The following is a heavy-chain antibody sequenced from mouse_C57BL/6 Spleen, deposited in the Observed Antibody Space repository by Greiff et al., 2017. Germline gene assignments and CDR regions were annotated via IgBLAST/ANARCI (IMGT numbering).Heavy chain of an antibody. V-gene: IGHV1-15*01. J-gene: IGHJ2*01. CDR1: GYTFTDYE. D-gene: IGHD1-1*01. CDR2: IDPETGGT. CDR3: TRGIYYGSSPGY. Sequence: QVQLQQSGAELVRPGASVTLSCKASGYTFTDYEMHWVKQTPVHGLEWIGAIDPETGGTAYNQKFKGKAILTADKSSSTAYMELRSLTSEDSAVYYCTRGIYYGSSPGYWGQGTTLTVSS.